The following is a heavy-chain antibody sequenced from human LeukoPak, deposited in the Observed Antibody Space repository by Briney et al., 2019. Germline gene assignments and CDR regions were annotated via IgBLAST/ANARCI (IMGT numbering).Heavy chain of an antibody. CDR3: ARAIRLPGCFDY. D-gene: IGHD4-11*01. Sequence: PSETLSLTCTVSGGSISSSRYFWGWIRQPPGKGLEWIGSISYSGSTYYNSPLKSRVTISVDTSKNHFSLKLSSVTAADTAVYYCARAIRLPGCFDYWGQGTLVTVSS. CDR2: ISYSGST. J-gene: IGHJ4*02. CDR1: GGSISSSRYF. V-gene: IGHV4-39*07.